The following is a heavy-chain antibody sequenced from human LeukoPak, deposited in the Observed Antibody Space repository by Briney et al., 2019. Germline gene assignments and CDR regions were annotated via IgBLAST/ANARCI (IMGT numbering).Heavy chain of an antibody. CDR1: GFTISSYG. Sequence: GGSLRLSCAASGFTISSYGMHWVRQAPGKGLEWVAVIWYDGSNKYYADSVKGRFTISRDNSKNTLYLQMNSLRAEDTAVYYCARAGKWFGVGYYYYYGMDVWGKGTTVTVSS. D-gene: IGHD3-10*01. J-gene: IGHJ6*04. CDR3: ARAGKWFGVGYYYYYGMDV. CDR2: IWYDGSNK. V-gene: IGHV3-33*01.